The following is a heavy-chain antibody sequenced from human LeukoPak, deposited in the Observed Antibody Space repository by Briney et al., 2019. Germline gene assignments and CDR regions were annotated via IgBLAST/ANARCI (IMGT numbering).Heavy chain of an antibody. Sequence: PGRSLRLSCAASGFTFSSYGMHWVRQAPGKGLEWVSSISSSSSYIYYADSVKGRFTISRDNAKNSLYLQMNSLRAEDTAVYYCASRAILYSSSWHFDYWGQGTLVTVSS. CDR3: ASRAILYSSSWHFDY. D-gene: IGHD6-13*01. CDR1: GFTFSSYG. V-gene: IGHV3-21*01. CDR2: ISSSSSYI. J-gene: IGHJ4*02.